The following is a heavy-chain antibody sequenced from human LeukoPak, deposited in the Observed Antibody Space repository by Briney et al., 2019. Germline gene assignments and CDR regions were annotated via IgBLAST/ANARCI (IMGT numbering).Heavy chain of an antibody. V-gene: IGHV3-7*03. CDR2: INHNGNVN. J-gene: IGHJ6*02. CDR3: ARGGGLDV. CDR1: GFTLNSYA. Sequence: PGGSLRLSCAASGFTLNSYAMNWARQAPGKGLEWVASINHNGNVNYYVDSVKGRFTISRDNAKNSLYLQMSNLRAEDTAVYFCARGGGLDVWGQGATVTVSS. D-gene: IGHD3-16*01.